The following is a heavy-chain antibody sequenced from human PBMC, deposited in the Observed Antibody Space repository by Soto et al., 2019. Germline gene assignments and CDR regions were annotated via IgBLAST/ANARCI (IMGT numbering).Heavy chain of an antibody. V-gene: IGHV4-38-2*01. CDR1: GYSISSGYY. CDR2: IYHSGNT. Sequence: TSETLSLSCAVSGYSISSGYYCGWIRQPPGKGLEWIGSIYHSGNTYYNPSLKSRVTISXXXXXXHXSXKXXXVTAXDTAVYYCARARIVVAGTIVDYWGQGTLVTVSS. D-gene: IGHD6-19*01. CDR3: ARARIVVAGTIVDY. J-gene: IGHJ4*02.